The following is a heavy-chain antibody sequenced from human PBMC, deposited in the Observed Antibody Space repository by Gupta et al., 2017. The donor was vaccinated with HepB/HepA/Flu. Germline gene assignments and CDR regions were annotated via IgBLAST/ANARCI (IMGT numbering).Heavy chain of an antibody. CDR1: GGTFSGYP. J-gene: IGHJ4*02. Sequence: VQSGVGVQNPGSSVRVSCRLPGGTFSGYPISWVRQAPGQGLEWMGRIIPILGKPDYAQKFQGRVTITADKFTSTAYMELSSLRSDDTAIYYCARDPHVDRTSDHWGQGTLVTVSS. CDR3: ARDPHVDRTSDH. CDR2: IIPILGKP. V-gene: IGHV1-69*04. D-gene: IGHD5-12*01.